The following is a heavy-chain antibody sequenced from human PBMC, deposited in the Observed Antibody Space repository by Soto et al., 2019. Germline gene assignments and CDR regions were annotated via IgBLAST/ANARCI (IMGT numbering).Heavy chain of an antibody. CDR1: GGSISSGDYY. CDR2: MYYSGST. Sequence: QVQLQESGPGLVKPSQTLSLTCTVSGGSISSGDYYWSWIRQPPGKGLEWIGYMYYSGSTYYNPSLKSRVTRSVATPKAQLSLTLSPVTAADTAGYYVATCCRGSGGSCDFGNWCQGTLVTVSS. D-gene: IGHD2-15*01. V-gene: IGHV4-30-4*01. CDR3: ATCCRGSGGSCDFGN. J-gene: IGHJ4*02.